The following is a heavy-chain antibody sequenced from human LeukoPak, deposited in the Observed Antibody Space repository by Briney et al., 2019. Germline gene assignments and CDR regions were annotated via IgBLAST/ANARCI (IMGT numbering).Heavy chain of an antibody. D-gene: IGHD1-1*01. V-gene: IGHV4-34*01. CDR3: ARRPRNFRTTGTTREWFDP. CDR2: INHSGST. CDR1: GGSFSGYY. Sequence: SETLSLTYAVYGGSFSGYYWSWIRQPPGKGLEWIGEINHSGSTNYNPSLKSRVTISVDTSKNQFSLKLSSVTAADTAVYYCARRPRNFRTTGTTREWFDPWGQGTLVTVSS. J-gene: IGHJ5*02.